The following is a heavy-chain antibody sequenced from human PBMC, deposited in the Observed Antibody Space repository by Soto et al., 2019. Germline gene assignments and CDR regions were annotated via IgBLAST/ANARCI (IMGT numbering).Heavy chain of an antibody. CDR1: GYTFTSYA. CDR2: INAGNGNT. J-gene: IGHJ5*02. D-gene: IGHD3-3*01. CDR3: ARRFPLGCVP. Sequence: QVQLVQSGAEKKKPGASVKVSCKASGYTFTSYAIHWVRQAPGQRLEWMGWINAGNGNTKYSQKFQGRVTITRDTTASTGYRELSSLRSRDAVVNFRARRFPLGCVPWGKEPVVSVS. V-gene: IGHV1-3*05.